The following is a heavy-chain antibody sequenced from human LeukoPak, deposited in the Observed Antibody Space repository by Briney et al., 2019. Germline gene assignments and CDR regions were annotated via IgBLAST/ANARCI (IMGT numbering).Heavy chain of an antibody. CDR1: GFLLSNYL. CDR3: ARDRHQFGRLWYMDA. Sequence: PGGSLRLSCAGSGFLLSNYLMRWVDQAPGKGLEWVANLKYDGSEGHYVDSVKGRFTIHRDNAKNFLYLQMNSLRDEDTAVYYCARDRHQFGRLWYMDACGGRTTVAVSS. V-gene: IGHV3-7*01. J-gene: IGHJ6*01. CDR2: LKYDGSEG. D-gene: IGHD2-15*01.